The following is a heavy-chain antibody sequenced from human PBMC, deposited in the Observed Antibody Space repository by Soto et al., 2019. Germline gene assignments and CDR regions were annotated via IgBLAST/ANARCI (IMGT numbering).Heavy chain of an antibody. CDR1: GFTFSSYA. D-gene: IGHD2-15*01. V-gene: IGHV3-23*01. Sequence: GALRLSCAASGFTFSSYAMSWVRQAPGKGLEWVSAISGSGGSTYYADSVKGRFTISRDNSKNTLYLQMNSLRAGDTAVYYCAKDPASGLGSCSGGSCYSPEYFQHWGQGTLVTVSS. CDR2: ISGSGGST. J-gene: IGHJ1*01. CDR3: AKDPASGLGSCSGGSCYSPEYFQH.